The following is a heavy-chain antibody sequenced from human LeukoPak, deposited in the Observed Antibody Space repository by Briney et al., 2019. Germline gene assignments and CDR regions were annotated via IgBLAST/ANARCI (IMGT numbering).Heavy chain of an antibody. V-gene: IGHV3-7*01. D-gene: IGHD3-16*01. CDR3: ARGSATSVGVDY. CDR1: GFTFSNYW. J-gene: IGHJ4*02. CDR2: INLDESDK. Sequence: GGSLRLSCVASGFTFSNYWMHWVRRAPGKGLEWVANINLDESDKNYLDSVKGRFTISRDNAEKSLCLQMKSLRAEDTAVYFCARGSATSVGVDYWGQGTLVTVSS.